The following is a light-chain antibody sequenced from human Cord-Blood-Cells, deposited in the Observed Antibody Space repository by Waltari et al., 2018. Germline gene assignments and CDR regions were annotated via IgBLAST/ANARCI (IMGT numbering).Light chain of an antibody. V-gene: IGKV3-15*01. CDR1: QSVSSN. CDR2: GAS. CDR3: QQYNNWPRT. Sequence: EIVMTQSPATLSVSPGERATLSCRASQSVSSNLAWYQQKPGQAPRLLIYGASTRATGIPTMFSSSGSVTEFTLTISSLQSEDFAFYYYQQYNNWPRTFGQGTKVEIK. J-gene: IGKJ1*01.